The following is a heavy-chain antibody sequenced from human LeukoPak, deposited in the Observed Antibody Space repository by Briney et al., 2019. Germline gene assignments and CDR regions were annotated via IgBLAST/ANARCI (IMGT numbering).Heavy chain of an antibody. J-gene: IGHJ4*02. Sequence: PSQTLSLTCTVSGGSISSGGYYWSWIRQHPGKGLEWIGYIYYSGSTYYNPSLKSRVTISVDRSKNQFSLKLSSVTAADTAVYYCASSPNYDFWSGYYGVYFDYWGQGTLVTVSS. CDR3: ASSPNYDFWSGYYGVYFDY. D-gene: IGHD3-3*01. CDR2: IYYSGST. CDR1: GGSISSGGYY. V-gene: IGHV4-31*03.